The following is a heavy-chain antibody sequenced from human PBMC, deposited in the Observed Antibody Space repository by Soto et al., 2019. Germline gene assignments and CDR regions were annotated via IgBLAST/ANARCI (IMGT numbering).Heavy chain of an antibody. CDR2: MWPSGGT. J-gene: IGHJ5*02. CDR1: GVYISSTNW. Sequence: LETLRLSCAVSGVYISSTNWWTWVRQAPGKGLEWIGEMWPSGGTTYNPSLQNRVTISVDNSKNHLSLTLTSVTAADTAIYYCARGLHCSNGGRFDPWGQGALVTVSS. CDR3: ARGLHCSNGGRFDP. D-gene: IGHD2-8*01. V-gene: IGHV4-4*02.